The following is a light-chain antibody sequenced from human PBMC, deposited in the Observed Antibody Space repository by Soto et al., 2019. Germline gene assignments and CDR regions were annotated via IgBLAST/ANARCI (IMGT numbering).Light chain of an antibody. J-gene: IGLJ1*01. CDR3: CSYASSNTYV. CDR1: SRDVWFYYL. Sequence: QSALTQPASVSGSPGQSITISCTGNSRDVWFYYLVSWYQQHPGKAPKLIIYEVSERPSEVSNRFSGSKSGNTAFLTISGLQAEDEADYYCCSYASSNTYVFGAGTKVTVL. V-gene: IGLV2-23*02. CDR2: EVS.